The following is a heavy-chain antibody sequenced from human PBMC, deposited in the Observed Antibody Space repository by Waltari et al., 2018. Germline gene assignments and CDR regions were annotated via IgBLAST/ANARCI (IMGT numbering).Heavy chain of an antibody. V-gene: IGHV4-4*07. CDR3: ARVQSGSYSAFDY. Sequence: QVQLQESGPGLVKPSETLSLTCTVSGGSISSYYWSWIRQPAGKGLEGIGRIYTSGSNNYTPSLKSRVTMSVDTSKNQFALKLSSVTAADTAVYYCARVQSGSYSAFDYWGHGTLVTVSS. D-gene: IGHD1-26*01. CDR1: GGSISSYY. CDR2: IYTSGSN. J-gene: IGHJ4*01.